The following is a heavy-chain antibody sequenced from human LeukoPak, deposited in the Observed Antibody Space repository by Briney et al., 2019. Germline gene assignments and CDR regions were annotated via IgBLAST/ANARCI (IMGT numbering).Heavy chain of an antibody. D-gene: IGHD1-26*01. CDR1: GFTFSSYA. V-gene: IGHV3-64*01. Sequence: PGGSLRLSCAASGFTFSSYAMHWVRQAPGKGLEYVSAISSNGGSTYYANSVKGRFTISRDNSKNTLYLQMNSLRAEETAVYYCAKDRVGAILYFDNWGQGTLVAVSS. CDR3: AKDRVGAILYFDN. J-gene: IGHJ4*02. CDR2: ISSNGGST.